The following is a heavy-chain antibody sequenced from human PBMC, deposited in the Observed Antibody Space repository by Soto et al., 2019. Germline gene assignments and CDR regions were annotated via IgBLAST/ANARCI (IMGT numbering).Heavy chain of an antibody. CDR2: ISSSSDYI. D-gene: IGHD6-13*01. CDR3: ARARVYATGPLDF. J-gene: IGHJ4*02. Sequence: LILSCAASGFTFTSYTMNLVRQAPGKGLEWVSSISSSSDYIYYADSMKGRVTISRDNAKNSLFLDMNSLTGEDTAVYYCARARVYATGPLDFWGQGTLVTVSS. CDR1: GFTFTSYT. V-gene: IGHV3-21*06.